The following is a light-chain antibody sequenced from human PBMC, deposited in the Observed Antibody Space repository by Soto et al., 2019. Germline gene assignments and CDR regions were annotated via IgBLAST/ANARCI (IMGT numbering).Light chain of an antibody. CDR1: QSISSW. Sequence: DIQMTQSPSTLSASVGDRVTITCRASQSISSWLAWYQQKPGTAPKLLLDMASSSESGVPSRFSGSRSGTEFTLTISTLQPDDFATYYCQQYVSYPWTFGQGTKVEIK. CDR3: QQYVSYPWT. CDR2: MAS. J-gene: IGKJ1*01. V-gene: IGKV1-5*03.